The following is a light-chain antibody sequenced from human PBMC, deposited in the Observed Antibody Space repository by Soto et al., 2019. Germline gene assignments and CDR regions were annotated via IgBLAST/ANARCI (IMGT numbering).Light chain of an antibody. V-gene: IGKV1-13*02. Sequence: IQLTQSPSSLSASVGDRVTITCRVSQGISSYLNWYRQKPGKVPKLLIYKASTLQTGVPSRFSGSESGTEFTLTISSLQPEDFATYYCQQASSFPFTFGGGTEVQIK. CDR1: QGISSY. CDR2: KAS. CDR3: QQASSFPFT. J-gene: IGKJ4*01.